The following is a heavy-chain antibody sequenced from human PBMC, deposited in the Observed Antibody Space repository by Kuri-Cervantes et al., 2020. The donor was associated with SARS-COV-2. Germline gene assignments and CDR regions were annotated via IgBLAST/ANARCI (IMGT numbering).Heavy chain of an antibody. CDR3: VKDVAFAGTTFDP. CDR2: ISSNGGST. CDR1: GFTFSSYA. Sequence: WGSLRLSCSASGFTFSSYAMHWVCQAPGKGLEYVSAISSNGGSTYYADSVKGRFTISRDNSKNTLYLQMSSLRAEDTAVYYCVKDVAFAGTTFDPWGQGTRVTGYS. D-gene: IGHD1/OR15-1a*01. V-gene: IGHV3-64D*08. J-gene: IGHJ5*02.